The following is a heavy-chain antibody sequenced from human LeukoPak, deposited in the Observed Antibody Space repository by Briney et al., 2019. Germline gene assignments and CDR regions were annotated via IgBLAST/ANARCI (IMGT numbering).Heavy chain of an antibody. CDR3: AKSAADCSSTSCYTPN. Sequence: GGSLKLSCAASGFTFSSYAMSWVRQAPGKGLEWVSAISGSGGSTYYADSVKGRFTISRDNSKNTLYLQMNSLRAEDTAVYYCAKSAADCSSTSCYTPNWGQGTLVTVSS. CDR1: GFTFSSYA. D-gene: IGHD2-2*02. J-gene: IGHJ4*02. CDR2: ISGSGGST. V-gene: IGHV3-23*01.